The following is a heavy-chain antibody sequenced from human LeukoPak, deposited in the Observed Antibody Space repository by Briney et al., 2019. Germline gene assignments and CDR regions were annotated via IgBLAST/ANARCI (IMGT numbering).Heavy chain of an antibody. CDR1: GYTFTSYG. V-gene: IGHV1-18*01. CDR2: ISAYNGNT. D-gene: IGHD6-19*01. CDR3: AREVAGTRGLNYYYYMDV. Sequence: ASVKVSCKASGYTFTSYGISWVRQAPGQGLEWMGWISAYNGNTNYAQKLQGRVTMTTDTPTSTAYMELRSLRSDDTAVYYCAREVAGTRGLNYYYYMDVWDKGTTVTVSS. J-gene: IGHJ6*03.